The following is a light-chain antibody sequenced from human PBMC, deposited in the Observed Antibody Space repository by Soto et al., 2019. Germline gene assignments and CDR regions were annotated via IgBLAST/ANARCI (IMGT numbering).Light chain of an antibody. CDR2: WAS. CDR1: RSITTY. CDR3: QQYYSTQWT. J-gene: IGKJ1*01. Sequence: DIVMTQSPDSLAVSLGERATINCKSSRSITTYLGWYQQKPGQPPKLLIYWASTRESGVPDRFSGSGSGTDFTLTISSLQAEDVAVYYCQQYYSTQWTFGQATKVEVK. V-gene: IGKV4-1*01.